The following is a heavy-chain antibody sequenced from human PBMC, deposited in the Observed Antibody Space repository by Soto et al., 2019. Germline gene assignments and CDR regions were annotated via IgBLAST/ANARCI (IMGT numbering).Heavy chain of an antibody. CDR1: GFTFDSYS. D-gene: IGHD1-1*01. Sequence: EVQLLESAGGLAQPGGSLRLSCTASGFTFDSYSVTWGRQAPGKGLEWVSGFSGSGGTTYYTESVKGLFTISRDNSKNAPYLQKDGLRAEETAVYYCGSRVGFNDGPYDYWGQGTLVIVSS. CDR3: GSRVGFNDGPYDY. V-gene: IGHV3-23*01. CDR2: FSGSGGTT. J-gene: IGHJ4*02.